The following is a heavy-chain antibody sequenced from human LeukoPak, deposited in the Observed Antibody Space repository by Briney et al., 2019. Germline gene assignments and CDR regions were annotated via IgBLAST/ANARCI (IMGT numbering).Heavy chain of an antibody. Sequence: PGGSLRLSCAASGFTFSDHYMDWVRQAPGKGVEGVGRTRKKTNSYTTEYAASVKGRFTISRDDSKNSLYLQMNSLKAEDPAVYYCTRVVLVGTTYSYFDYWGQGTLVTVSS. CDR2: TRKKTNSYTT. CDR1: GFTFSDHY. J-gene: IGHJ4*02. D-gene: IGHD1-26*01. CDR3: TRVVLVGTTYSYFDY. V-gene: IGHV3-72*01.